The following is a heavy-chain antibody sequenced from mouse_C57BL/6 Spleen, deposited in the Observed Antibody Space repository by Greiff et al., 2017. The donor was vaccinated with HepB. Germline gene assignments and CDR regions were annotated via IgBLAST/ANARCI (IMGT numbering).Heavy chain of an antibody. CDR2: IHPNSGST. Sequence: QVQLKQPGAELVKPGASVKLSCKASGYTFTSYWMHWVKQRPGQGLEWIGMIHPNSGSTNYNEKFKSKATLTVDKSSSTAYMQLSSLTSEDSAVYYCARPLSEGAMDYWGQGTSVTVSS. CDR3: ARPLSEGAMDY. V-gene: IGHV1-64*01. J-gene: IGHJ4*01. CDR1: GYTFTSYW. D-gene: IGHD6-1*01.